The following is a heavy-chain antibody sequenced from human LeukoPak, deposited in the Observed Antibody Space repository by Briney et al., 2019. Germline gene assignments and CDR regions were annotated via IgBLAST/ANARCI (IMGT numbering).Heavy chain of an antibody. V-gene: IGHV3-23*01. CDR2: NRGSGGST. J-gene: IGHJ4*02. Sequence: GGSLRLSCGASGFPFSCYVMRWVRQTPGRGLEWVSANRGSGGSTNYADSVKGRFTISRDNSKNTVYLQMNSLRSEDTAVYYCAKGSYYDSSDYTPIDYWGQGTMVTVSS. CDR1: GFPFSCYV. D-gene: IGHD3-22*01. CDR3: AKGSYYDSSDYTPIDY.